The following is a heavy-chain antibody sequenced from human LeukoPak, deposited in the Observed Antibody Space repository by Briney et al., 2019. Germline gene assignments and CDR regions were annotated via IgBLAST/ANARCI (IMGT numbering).Heavy chain of an antibody. Sequence: PGGSLRLSCAASGFTFSSYSMNWVRQAPGKGLEWVSSISSSSSYIYYADSVKGRFTISRDNAKNSLYLQMNSLRAEDAAVYYCARDQGIQRYYYYMDVWGKGTTVTVSS. CDR1: GFTFSSYS. D-gene: IGHD5-18*01. V-gene: IGHV3-21*01. CDR3: ARDQGIQRYYYYMDV. CDR2: ISSSSSYI. J-gene: IGHJ6*03.